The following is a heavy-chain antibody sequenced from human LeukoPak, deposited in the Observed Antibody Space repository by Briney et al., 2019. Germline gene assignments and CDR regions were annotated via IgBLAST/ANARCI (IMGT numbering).Heavy chain of an antibody. V-gene: IGHV4-31*03. CDR3: ARGHCSGGSCYSYFWFDP. D-gene: IGHD2-15*01. Sequence: SQTLSLTCTVSGGSISSGGYYWSWIRQHPGKGLEWIGYTYYSGSTYYNPSLKSRVTISVDTSKNQFSLKLSSVTAADTAVYYCARGHCSGGSCYSYFWFDPWGQGTLVTVSS. CDR2: TYYSGST. J-gene: IGHJ5*02. CDR1: GGSISSGGYY.